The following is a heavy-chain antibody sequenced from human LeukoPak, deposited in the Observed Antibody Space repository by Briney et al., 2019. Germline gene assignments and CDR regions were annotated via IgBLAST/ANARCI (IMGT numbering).Heavy chain of an antibody. D-gene: IGHD2-2*01. CDR3: ARGVRSGSTSWFDY. CDR2: ISSNGGST. Sequence: GGSLRLSCAASGFTFSSYAMHWVRQAPGKGLEYVSAISSNGGSTYYANSVKGRFTISRDNSKNTLYLQMGSLRAEDMAVYYCARGVRSGSTSWFDYWGQGTLVTVSS. J-gene: IGHJ4*02. V-gene: IGHV3-64*01. CDR1: GFTFSSYA.